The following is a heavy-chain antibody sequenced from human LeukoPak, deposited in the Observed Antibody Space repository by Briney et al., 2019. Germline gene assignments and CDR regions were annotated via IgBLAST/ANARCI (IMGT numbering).Heavy chain of an antibody. Sequence: KSGGSLRLSCAASGFTFSDYYMSWIRQAPGKGLEWVSYICSSGSTIYYADSVKGRFTISRDNAKNSLYLQMNSLRAEDTAVYFCARDPGAYSSYFDHWGQGALVTVSS. J-gene: IGHJ4*02. CDR2: ICSSGSTI. V-gene: IGHV3-11*04. CDR3: ARDPGAYSSYFDH. D-gene: IGHD6-13*01. CDR1: GFTFSDYY.